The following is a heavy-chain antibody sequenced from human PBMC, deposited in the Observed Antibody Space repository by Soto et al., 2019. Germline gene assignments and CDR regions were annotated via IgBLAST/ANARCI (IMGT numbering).Heavy chain of an antibody. CDR3: ARDQNGSGNYYTRYFDY. Sequence: SETLSLTCAVSGGSINSRYWWSWVRQSPGKGLEWIGEIYHSGSTNYNPSLKSRVTISVDRSKNQFSLNLSSVTAADTAVYYCARDQNGSGNYYTRYFDYWGQGTLVT. CDR2: IYHSGST. D-gene: IGHD3-10*01. CDR1: GGSINSRYW. V-gene: IGHV4-4*02. J-gene: IGHJ4*02.